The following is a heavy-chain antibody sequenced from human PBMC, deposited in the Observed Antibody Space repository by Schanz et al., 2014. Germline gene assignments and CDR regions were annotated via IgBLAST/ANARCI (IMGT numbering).Heavy chain of an antibody. Sequence: QVQLVQSGAEVKKPGVSVKVSCKASGYTFTTYYIHWVRQAPGQGLEWMGKINPSSGTTRIAQNFQGRLTMTTDTSTGITSLELRNLKSDDTAVYYCARDRVSFVRGPLGVDWGQGTQVIVSS. CDR3: ARDRVSFVRGPLGVD. J-gene: IGHJ4*02. CDR2: INPSSGTT. CDR1: GYTFTTYY. D-gene: IGHD3-10*01. V-gene: IGHV1-46*01.